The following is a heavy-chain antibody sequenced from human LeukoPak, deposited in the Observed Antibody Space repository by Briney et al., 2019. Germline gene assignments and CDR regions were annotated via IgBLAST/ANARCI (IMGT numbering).Heavy chain of an antibody. CDR3: AREGGARVVDAFDI. CDR1: GGSISSYY. Sequence: PSETLSLTCTVSGGSISSYYWSWIRQPPGQGLEWIGYIYYSGSTNYNPSIKSRVTISADTSKNQFSLKLSSVAAADTAVYYCAREGGARVVDAFDIWGQGTMVTVSS. D-gene: IGHD1-26*01. J-gene: IGHJ3*02. V-gene: IGHV4-59*01. CDR2: IYYSGST.